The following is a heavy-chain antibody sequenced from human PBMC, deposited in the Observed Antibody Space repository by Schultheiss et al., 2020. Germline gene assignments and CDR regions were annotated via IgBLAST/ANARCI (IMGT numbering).Heavy chain of an antibody. CDR2: INPNSGGT. J-gene: IGHJ4*02. D-gene: IGHD3-22*01. Sequence: ASVKVSCKASGYTFTGYYMHWERQAPGQGLEWMGWINPNSGGTNYAQKFQGRVTMTRDTSISTAYMELSRLRSDDTAVYYCARDIGSRSYYYDSSGYHGFDYWGQGTLVTVSS. CDR1: GYTFTGYY. CDR3: ARDIGSRSYYYDSSGYHGFDY. V-gene: IGHV1-2*02.